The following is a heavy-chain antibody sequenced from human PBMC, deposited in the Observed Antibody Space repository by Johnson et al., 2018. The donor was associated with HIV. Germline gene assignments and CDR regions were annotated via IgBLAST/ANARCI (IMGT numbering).Heavy chain of an antibody. Sequence: VQLVESGGGLVQPGGSLRLSCAASGFTFSSYWMSWVRQAPGKGLEWVANIKHDGSERYYVDSVKGRINISRDNDKNSRYLQMNSLRDEDTAVYYCAREGTYEPIHRIYDYGDYPAFDIWGQGTMVTVSS. CDR2: IKHDGSER. V-gene: IGHV3-7*01. D-gene: IGHD4-17*01. CDR3: AREGTYEPIHRIYDYGDYPAFDI. CDR1: GFTFSSYW. J-gene: IGHJ3*02.